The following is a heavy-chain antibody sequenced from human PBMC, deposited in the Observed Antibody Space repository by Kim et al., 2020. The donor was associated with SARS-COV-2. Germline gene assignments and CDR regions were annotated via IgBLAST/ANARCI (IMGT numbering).Heavy chain of an antibody. CDR3: AKDSSGPGY. V-gene: IGHV3-66*01. J-gene: IGHJ4*02. CDR2: GGT. Sequence: GGTYYADSVKGRFSISRDNPKNTLYLQMDRLRADDAAVYYCAKDSSGPGYWGQGTLVTVSS. D-gene: IGHD3-10*01.